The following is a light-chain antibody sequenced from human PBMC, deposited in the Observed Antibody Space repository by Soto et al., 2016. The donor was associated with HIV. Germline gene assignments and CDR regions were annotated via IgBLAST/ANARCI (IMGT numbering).Light chain of an antibody. J-gene: IGKJ1*01. Sequence: DIQMTQSPSTLSASVGDRVTITCRASQSISNWLAWYQQKPGKSPKLLIYKASSLESGVPSRFSGSGSGTEFTLTISSLQPDDFATYYCQQYQTEEGTFGQGTTVEIK. CDR3: QQYQTEEGT. CDR1: QSISNW. CDR2: KAS. V-gene: IGKV1-5*03.